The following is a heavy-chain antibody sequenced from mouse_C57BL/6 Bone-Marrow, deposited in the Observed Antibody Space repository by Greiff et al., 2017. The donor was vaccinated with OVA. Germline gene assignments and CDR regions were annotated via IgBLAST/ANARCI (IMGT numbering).Heavy chain of an antibody. D-gene: IGHD2-4*01. Sequence: EVQGVESGGDLVKPGGSLKLSCAASGFTFSSYGMSWVRQTPDKRLEWVATINRGGSYTYYPDSVKGRFTISRDNAKNTLYLQMSSLKSEDTAMYACARQYYDYDVDDMDYWGQGTSVTVSS. J-gene: IGHJ4*01. CDR2: INRGGSYT. CDR1: GFTFSSYG. CDR3: ARQYYDYDVDDMDY. V-gene: IGHV5-6*01.